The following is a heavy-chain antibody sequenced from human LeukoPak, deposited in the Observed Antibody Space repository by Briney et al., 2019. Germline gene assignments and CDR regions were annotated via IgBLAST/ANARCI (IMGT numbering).Heavy chain of an antibody. CDR1: GFTFINYA. J-gene: IGHJ1*01. CDR3: VKDDAWGRFYH. V-gene: IGHV3-23*01. Sequence: TGGSLRLSCSVSGFTFINYAMNWVRQAPGKGLDWVSAISQLGDYIYYAESVKGRFTISRDNSKNKVYLQRNGLRAEDTGVYYCVKDDAWGRFYHWGQGTLVTVSS. D-gene: IGHD3-16*01. CDR2: ISQLGDYI.